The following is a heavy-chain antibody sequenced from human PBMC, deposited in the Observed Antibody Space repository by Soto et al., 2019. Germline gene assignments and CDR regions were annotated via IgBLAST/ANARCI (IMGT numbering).Heavy chain of an antibody. CDR1: GFTFSSYA. V-gene: IGHV3-30-3*01. J-gene: IGHJ4*02. CDR2: ISYDGSSK. D-gene: IGHD2-21*02. Sequence: QVQLVESGGGVVQPGRSLRLSCAASGFTFSSYAMHWVRQAPGKGLEWVAVISYDGSSKYYADSVKGRFTISRDNSKNTLYLQMNSLRAEDTAVYYCATPIVVVTASDYWGQGTLVTVSS. CDR3: ATPIVVVTASDY.